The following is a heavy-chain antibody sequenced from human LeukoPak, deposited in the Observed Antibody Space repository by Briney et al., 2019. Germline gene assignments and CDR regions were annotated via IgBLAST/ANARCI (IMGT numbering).Heavy chain of an antibody. CDR3: ARTVIPLAVTGGYYFDY. CDR1: GFSLSTSGVG. CDR2: IYWDDDK. J-gene: IGHJ4*02. D-gene: IGHD6-19*01. Sequence: SGPTLVNPTQTLTLTCTFSGFSLSTSGVGVGWIRQPPGKALEWLVLIYWDDDKRYSLSLRSRLTITKDTSKNQVVLIMTNMDPVDTATYYCARTVIPLAVTGGYYFDYWGQGTLVTVSS. V-gene: IGHV2-5*02.